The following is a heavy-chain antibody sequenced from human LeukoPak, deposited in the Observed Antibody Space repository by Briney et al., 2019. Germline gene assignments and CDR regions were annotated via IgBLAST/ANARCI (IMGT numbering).Heavy chain of an antibody. D-gene: IGHD3-10*01. CDR2: INWNGGGT. J-gene: IGHJ4*02. Sequence: GGSLRLSCAASGFTFADYGMTWVRHAPGKGLEWVAGINWNGGGTGYADSVKDRFTISRDNAKNSLYLQIHSLRGEDTAFYYCARDRPSGYYFDLWGQGTLVTVSS. CDR3: ARDRPSGYYFDL. V-gene: IGHV3-20*04. CDR1: GFTFADYG.